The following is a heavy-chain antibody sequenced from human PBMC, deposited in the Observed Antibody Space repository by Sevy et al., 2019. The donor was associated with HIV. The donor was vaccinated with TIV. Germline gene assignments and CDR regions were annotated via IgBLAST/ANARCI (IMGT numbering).Heavy chain of an antibody. D-gene: IGHD2-8*02. CDR2: IWHDGSKE. CDR1: GFNFNAFG. CDR3: AALRTGRDH. V-gene: IGHV3-33*01. Sequence: GGSLRLSCTASGFNFNAFGMHWVRQAPGKGLEWLALIWHDGSKESYADSVKGRFTISRDNSKNVLFLQMDSLRVEDKDVYYGAALRTGRDHWSQGTLVTVSS. J-gene: IGHJ4*02.